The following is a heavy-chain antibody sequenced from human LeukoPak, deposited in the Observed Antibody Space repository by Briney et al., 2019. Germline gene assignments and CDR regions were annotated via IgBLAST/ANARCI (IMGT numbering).Heavy chain of an antibody. CDR1: GFTFSSYS. CDR2: ISSSSSYI. CDR3: ARDPPYDFWSGEKNY. J-gene: IGHJ4*02. V-gene: IGHV3-21*01. D-gene: IGHD3-3*01. Sequence: GGSLRLSCAASGFTFSSYSMNWVRQAPGKGLEWVSSISSSSSYIYYADSVKGRFTISRDNAKNSLYLQMNSLRAEDTAVYYCARDPPYDFWSGEKNYWGQGTLVTVSS.